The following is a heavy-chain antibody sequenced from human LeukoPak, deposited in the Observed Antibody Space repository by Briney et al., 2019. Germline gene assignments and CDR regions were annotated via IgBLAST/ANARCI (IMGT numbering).Heavy chain of an antibody. CDR2: ITWVAGST. Sequence: GGSLRLSCAASGFTFDDYAMHWVRQAPGKGLEWVSLITWVAGSTYYADSVKGRFTISRDNSKNSLYLQMNSLRAEDTALYYCAKGTSSWHEFDYWGQGTLVTVSS. CDR1: GFTFDDYA. J-gene: IGHJ4*02. V-gene: IGHV3-43D*03. D-gene: IGHD6-13*01. CDR3: AKGTSSWHEFDY.